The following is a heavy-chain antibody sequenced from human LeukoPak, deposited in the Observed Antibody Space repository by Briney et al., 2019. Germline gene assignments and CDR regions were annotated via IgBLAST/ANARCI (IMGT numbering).Heavy chain of an antibody. CDR1: GGSNSNYY. Sequence: SETLSLTCTVSGGSNSNYYWSWIRQPPEKGLEWIGNIYNSGSTYYNPSLKGRVTISVDSSKNQFSLKLTSVTAADTAVYYCARVGRYCSSTSCYAFDYWGQGTLVTVSS. D-gene: IGHD2-2*01. CDR2: IYNSGST. J-gene: IGHJ4*02. V-gene: IGHV4-59*01. CDR3: ARVGRYCSSTSCYAFDY.